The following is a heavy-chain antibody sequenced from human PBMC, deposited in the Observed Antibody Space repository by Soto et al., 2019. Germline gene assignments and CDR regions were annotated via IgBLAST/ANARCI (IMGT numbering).Heavy chain of an antibody. D-gene: IGHD3-16*01. CDR3: GAPPGVPGGGGYYFEY. V-gene: IGHV3-53*01. CDR2: IYSNGKT. J-gene: IGHJ4*02. Sequence: EVQLVESGGGLIQPGGSLRLSCAASGFTVSSNYMSWVRQAPGKGLEWVSIIYSNGKTYYADSVKGRFTISRDNSKNTRFLKRTGRTPGDRALYYWGAPPGVPGGGGYYFEYWGQGTLVTVSS. CDR1: GFTVSSNY.